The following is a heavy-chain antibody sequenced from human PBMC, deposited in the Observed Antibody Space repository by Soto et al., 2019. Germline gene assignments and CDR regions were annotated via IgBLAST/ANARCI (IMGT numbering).Heavy chain of an antibody. D-gene: IGHD3-16*01. CDR3: ARGLIKLAGGAFDI. Sequence: QVQLVESGGGVVQPGRSLRLSCAASGFTFSSSVVHWVRQAPGKGLEWVAVISADESNEDYADSVKGRFSISRDNSKNALYLQMSRLRGDDTAVYYCARGLIKLAGGAFDIWGQGTMVTVSS. V-gene: IGHV3-33*01. CDR1: GFTFSSSV. CDR2: ISADESNE. J-gene: IGHJ3*02.